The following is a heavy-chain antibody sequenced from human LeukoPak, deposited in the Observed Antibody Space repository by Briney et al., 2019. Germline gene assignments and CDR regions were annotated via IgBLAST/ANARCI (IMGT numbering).Heavy chain of an antibody. D-gene: IGHD3-22*01. CDR1: GFTFSSYG. Sequence: SGGSLRLSCAASGFTFSSYGMDWVRQAPGKGLEWVAVISYDGSNKYYADSVKGRFTISRDNSNNTLYLQMNSLRAEDTAVYYCAKDAPSTYYYDSSGHPDYWGQGTLVTVSS. CDR2: ISYDGSNK. CDR3: AKDAPSTYYYDSSGHPDY. V-gene: IGHV3-30*18. J-gene: IGHJ4*02.